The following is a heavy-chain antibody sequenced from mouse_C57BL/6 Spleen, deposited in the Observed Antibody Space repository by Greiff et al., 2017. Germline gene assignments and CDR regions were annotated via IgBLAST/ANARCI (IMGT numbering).Heavy chain of an antibody. V-gene: IGHV5-2*01. CDR1: EYEFPSHD. J-gene: IGHJ1*03. CDR3: ARGPYYYGSSYWYFDV. Sequence: EVQVVESGGGLVQPGESLKLSCESNEYEFPSHDMSWVRKTPEKRLELVAAINSDGGSTYYPDTMERRFIISRDNTKKTLYLQMSSLRSEDTALYYCARGPYYYGSSYWYFDVWGTGTTVTVSS. CDR2: INSDGGST. D-gene: IGHD1-1*01.